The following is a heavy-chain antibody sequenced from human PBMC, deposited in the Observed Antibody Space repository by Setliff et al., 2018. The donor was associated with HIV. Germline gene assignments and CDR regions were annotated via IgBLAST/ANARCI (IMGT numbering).Heavy chain of an antibody. V-gene: IGHV4-61*08. Sequence: SETLSLTCTVSGGSLTHHDHYWSWIRQPPGKPLEWIASIYHSGTTNYNGSLRSRATISVDTSTNQFSLKLSSVTAADTAVYYCARGRRSSGWYVYHWGQGTLVTVSS. CDR2: IYHSGTT. CDR3: ARGRRSSGWYVYH. J-gene: IGHJ4*02. CDR1: GGSLTHHDHY. D-gene: IGHD6-19*01.